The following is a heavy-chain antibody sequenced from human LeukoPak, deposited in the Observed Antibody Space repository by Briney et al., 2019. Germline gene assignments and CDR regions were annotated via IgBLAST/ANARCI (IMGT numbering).Heavy chain of an antibody. V-gene: IGHV3-21*01. CDR2: ISSSSSYI. CDR1: GFTFSSYS. D-gene: IGHD3-10*01. CDR3: ARDALPTYYGSGLAAFDI. Sequence: PGGSLRLSCAASGFTFSSYSMNWVRQAPGKGLEWVSSISSSSSYIYYADSVKGRFTISRDNAKNSLYLQMNSLRAEDTAVYYCARDALPTYYGSGLAAFDIWGQGTMVTVSS. J-gene: IGHJ3*02.